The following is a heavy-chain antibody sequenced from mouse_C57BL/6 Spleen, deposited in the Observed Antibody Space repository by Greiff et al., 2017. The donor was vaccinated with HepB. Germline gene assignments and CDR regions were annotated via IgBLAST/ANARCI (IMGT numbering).Heavy chain of an antibody. CDR3: AKNRDYYGNSFAY. D-gene: IGHD2-1*01. J-gene: IGHJ3*01. V-gene: IGHV2-5*01. CDR1: GFSLTSYG. Sequence: QVQLQQSGPGLVQPSQSLSITCTVSGFSLTSYGVHWVRQSPGKGLEWLGVIWRGGSTDYNAAFMSRLSITKDNSKSQVFFKMNSLQADDTAIYYCAKNRDYYGNSFAYWGQGTLVTVSA. CDR2: IWRGGST.